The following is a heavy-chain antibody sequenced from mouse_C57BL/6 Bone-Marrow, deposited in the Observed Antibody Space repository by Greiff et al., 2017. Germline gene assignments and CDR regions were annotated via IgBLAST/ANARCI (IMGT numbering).Heavy chain of an antibody. CDR3: TRMIWIYYDYDDGWYFDV. Sequence: LVESGAELVRPGASVTLSCKASGYTFTDYEMHWVKQTPVHGLEWIGAIDPETGGTAYNQKFKGKAILTADKSSSTAYMELRSLTSEDSAVYYCTRMIWIYYDYDDGWYFDVWGTGTTVTVSS. D-gene: IGHD2-4*01. CDR2: IDPETGGT. V-gene: IGHV1-15*01. J-gene: IGHJ1*03. CDR1: GYTFTDYE.